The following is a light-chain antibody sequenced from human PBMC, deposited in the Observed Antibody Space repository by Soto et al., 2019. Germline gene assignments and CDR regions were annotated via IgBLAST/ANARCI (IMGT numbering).Light chain of an antibody. Sequence: QSALTQPASMSGSPGQSITISCTGTSSDVGGSKYVSWYQQHPGKAPQLVIYDVSNRPSGVSDRFSGSESGNTASLTISGLLAEDEADYYCSSFTSTSTLGVFGGGTKLTVL. V-gene: IGLV2-14*03. CDR3: SSFTSTSTLGV. CDR2: DVS. CDR1: SSDVGGSKY. J-gene: IGLJ3*02.